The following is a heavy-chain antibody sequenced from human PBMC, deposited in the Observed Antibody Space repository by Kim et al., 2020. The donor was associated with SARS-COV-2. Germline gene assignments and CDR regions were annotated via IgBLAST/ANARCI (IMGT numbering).Heavy chain of an antibody. CDR3: ARHDSSPYYYYGMDV. Sequence: GESLKISCKGSGYNFTTYWIGWVRQMPGKGLEWMGIIYPGDSDTRYSPSFRGQVTISADKSVKAAYLQWNSLKASDTAMYFCARHDSSPYYYYGMDVWGQGTTVTVSS. CDR2: IYPGDSDT. V-gene: IGHV5-51*01. D-gene: IGHD3-3*01. CDR1: GYNFTTYW. J-gene: IGHJ6*02.